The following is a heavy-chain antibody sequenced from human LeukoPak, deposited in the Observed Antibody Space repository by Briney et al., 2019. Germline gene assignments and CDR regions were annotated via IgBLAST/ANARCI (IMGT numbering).Heavy chain of an antibody. V-gene: IGHV3-7*01. CDR1: EFIFSGYW. CDR2: IKQDGSEK. D-gene: IGHD6-13*01. Sequence: GGSLRLSCAASEFIFSGYWMNWVRQAPGKGLERVANIKQDGSEKQYVDSVRGRFTISRDNAKNSLYLQMNSLRVEDTAVYYCARDVFVGAADYWGQGTLVTVSS. J-gene: IGHJ4*02. CDR3: ARDVFVGAADY.